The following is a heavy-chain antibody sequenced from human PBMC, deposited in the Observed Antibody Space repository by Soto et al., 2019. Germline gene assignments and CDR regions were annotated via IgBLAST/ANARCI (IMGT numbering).Heavy chain of an antibody. CDR2: ISSSASTL. D-gene: IGHD3-22*01. Sequence: PGGSLRLSCAASGFPSSSFEMNWVRQATGKGLERVSYISSSASTLSYADSVKGRFTISRDNAKNSLYLRMNSLRAEDTAVYYCAGGSGYYYTDAFDIGSQEAMVT. CDR1: GFPSSSFE. J-gene: IGHJ3*02. V-gene: IGHV3-48*03. CDR3: AGGSGYYYTDAFDI.